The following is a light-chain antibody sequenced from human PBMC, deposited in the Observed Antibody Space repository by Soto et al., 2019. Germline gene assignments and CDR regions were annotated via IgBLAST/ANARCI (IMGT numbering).Light chain of an antibody. CDR1: QTVLYSSNNKNY. J-gene: IGKJ2*01. Sequence: DIVMTQSPDSLAVSLGERATINCKSSQTVLYSSNNKNYLAWYQQKPGQPPKLLFYWASTREPGVPDRFSGSGSGTDFTLTISSLQAEDVVVYYCQQYYSTPYTFGQGTKLEIK. CDR2: WAS. V-gene: IGKV4-1*01. CDR3: QQYYSTPYT.